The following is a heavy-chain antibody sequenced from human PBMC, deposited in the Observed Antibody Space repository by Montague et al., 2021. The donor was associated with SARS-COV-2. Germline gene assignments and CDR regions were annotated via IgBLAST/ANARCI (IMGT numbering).Heavy chain of an antibody. V-gene: IGHV4-59*08. Sequence: SETLSLTCTVSGGSISSIYWSWVRQPPGKGLEWNGYMSDSGSTNNNSSLTSRVTMSVDTSKNQFSLKVNSVTAADTAVYYCARHYSATLPAVYWGQGTLVTVSS. CDR3: ARHYSATLPAVY. J-gene: IGHJ4*02. CDR2: MSDSGST. D-gene: IGHD2-15*01. CDR1: GGSISSIY.